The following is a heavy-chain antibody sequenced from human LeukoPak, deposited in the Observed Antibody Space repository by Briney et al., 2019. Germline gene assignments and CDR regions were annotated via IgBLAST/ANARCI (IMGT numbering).Heavy chain of an antibody. D-gene: IGHD6-19*01. V-gene: IGHV1-3*01. Sequence: ASVKVSCKASGYTFTSYAMHWMRRAPGQRLEWMGWVTGGNGNTKYSEKFQGRVTNTRDTSANTAYMELNSLRSEDTAVYYCAREKGFRLGYDIWGQGTMVTVSS. CDR1: GYTFTSYA. J-gene: IGHJ3*02. CDR2: VTGGNGNT. CDR3: AREKGFRLGYDI.